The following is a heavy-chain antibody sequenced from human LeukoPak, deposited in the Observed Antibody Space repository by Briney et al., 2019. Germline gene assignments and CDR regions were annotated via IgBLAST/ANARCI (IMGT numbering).Heavy chain of an antibody. V-gene: IGHV3-33*06. D-gene: IGHD3-3*01. Sequence: GGSLRLSCAASGFTFSSYGMHWVRQAPGKGLEWVAVIWYDGSNKYYADSVKGRFTISRDNSKNTLYLQMNSLRAEDTAVYYCAKDEIYDFWSGYYQGYYYYGMDVWGQGTTVTVSS. CDR1: GFTFSSYG. CDR2: IWYDGSNK. J-gene: IGHJ6*02. CDR3: AKDEIYDFWSGYYQGYYYYGMDV.